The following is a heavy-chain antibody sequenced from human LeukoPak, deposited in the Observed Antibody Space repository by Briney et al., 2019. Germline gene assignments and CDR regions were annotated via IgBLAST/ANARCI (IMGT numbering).Heavy chain of an antibody. Sequence: GGSLRLSCAASGFTVSSYDTHWVRQATGKGLEWVSAIGTAGDTYYPGSVKGRFTISRENAKNSLYLQMNSLRAGDTAVYYCARTSGSYYEFDYWGQGTLVTVSS. V-gene: IGHV3-13*04. CDR1: GFTVSSYD. CDR3: ARTSGSYYEFDY. CDR2: IGTAGDT. D-gene: IGHD1-26*01. J-gene: IGHJ4*02.